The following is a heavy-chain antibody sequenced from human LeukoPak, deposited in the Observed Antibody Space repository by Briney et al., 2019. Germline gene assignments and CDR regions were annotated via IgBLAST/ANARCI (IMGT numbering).Heavy chain of an antibody. Sequence: GGSLRLSCEASGLSLSISGMNWVRQAPGKGLEWVSYISSSSDLMSYVASVKGRFTVSRDNAKNSLFLQMNSLRDEDTAVYYCARVLRGLYNLGDWGQGTLVTVSS. CDR1: GLSLSISG. V-gene: IGHV3-48*02. CDR3: ARVLRGLYNLGD. J-gene: IGHJ4*02. CDR2: ISSSSDLM. D-gene: IGHD3-10*01.